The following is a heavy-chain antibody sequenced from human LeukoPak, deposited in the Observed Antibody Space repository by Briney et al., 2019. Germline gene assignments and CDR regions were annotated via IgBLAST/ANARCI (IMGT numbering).Heavy chain of an antibody. CDR3: ATTTIRLGY. J-gene: IGHJ4*02. CDR1: GGSISSSSHY. V-gene: IGHV4-39*07. D-gene: IGHD1-26*01. CDR2: MYYRGST. Sequence: SETLSLTCTVSGGSISSSSHYWGWIRQPPGKGLEWIGSMYYRGSTYHNPSLKSRVTISVDTSKDQFSLKLSSVTAADTAVYYCATTTIRLGYWGQGTLVTVSS.